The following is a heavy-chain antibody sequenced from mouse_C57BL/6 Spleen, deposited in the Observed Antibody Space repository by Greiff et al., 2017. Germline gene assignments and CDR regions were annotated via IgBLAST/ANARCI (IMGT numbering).Heavy chain of an antibody. D-gene: IGHD1-1*01. V-gene: IGHV3-6*01. CDR2: ISYDGSN. Sequence: EVQLQESGPGLVKPSQSLSLTCSVTGYSITSGYYWNWIRQFPGNKLEWMGYISYDGSNNYNPSLKNRISITRDTSKNQFFLKLNSVTTEDTATYYCAREGGSSLANQAWFAYWGQGTLVTVSA. CDR3: AREGGSSLANQAWFAY. J-gene: IGHJ3*01. CDR1: GYSITSGYY.